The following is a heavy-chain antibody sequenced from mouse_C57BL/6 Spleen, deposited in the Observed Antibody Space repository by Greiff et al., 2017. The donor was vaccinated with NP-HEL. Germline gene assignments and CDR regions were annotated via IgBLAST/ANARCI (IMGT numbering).Heavy chain of an antibody. CDR3: ARIPDYYGSSPGYFDV. CDR2: ISDGGSYT. CDR1: GFTFSSYA. J-gene: IGHJ1*03. Sequence: EVQVVESGGGLVKPGGSLKLSCAASGFTFSSYAMSWVRQTPEKRLEWVATISDGGSYTYYPDNVKGRFTISRDNAKNNLYLQMSHLKSEDTAMYYCARIPDYYGSSPGYFDVWGTGTTVTVSS. D-gene: IGHD1-1*01. V-gene: IGHV5-4*01.